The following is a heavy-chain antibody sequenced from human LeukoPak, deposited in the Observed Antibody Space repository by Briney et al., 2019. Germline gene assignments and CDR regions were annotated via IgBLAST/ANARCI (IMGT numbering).Heavy chain of an antibody. CDR2: INHSGST. J-gene: IGHJ3*01. Sequence: SETLSLTCAVYGGSFSGYYWSWIRQPPGKGLEWIGEINHSGSTNYNPSLKSRVTISVDTSKNQFSLKLSSVTAEDTAVYFCARGLFLSGYLDAFDVWGQGTVVTVSS. V-gene: IGHV4-34*01. CDR3: ARGLFLSGYLDAFDV. CDR1: GGSFSGYY. D-gene: IGHD3-22*01.